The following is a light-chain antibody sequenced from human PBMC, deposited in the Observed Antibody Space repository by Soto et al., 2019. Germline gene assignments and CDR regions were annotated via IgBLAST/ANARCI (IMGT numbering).Light chain of an antibody. V-gene: IGKV3-20*01. CDR2: GAS. Sequence: EIVLTQSPCTLSLSPGERATLSCRASQSVSSTYLAWYHHKPGQAPRLLIYGASSRAAGIPDRFSGSGSGTNFTLTISRLEPEDFAVYYCHHYGSSRHTFGQGTKVDIK. J-gene: IGKJ2*01. CDR1: QSVSSTY. CDR3: HHYGSSRHT.